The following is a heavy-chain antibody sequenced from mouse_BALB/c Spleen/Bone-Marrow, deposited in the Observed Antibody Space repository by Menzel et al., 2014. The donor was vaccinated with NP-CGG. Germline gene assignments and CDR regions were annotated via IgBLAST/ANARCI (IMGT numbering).Heavy chain of an antibody. CDR2: IYPGDGDT. J-gene: IGHJ4*01. CDR1: GYAFGSYW. D-gene: IGHD1-1*01. V-gene: IGHV1-80*01. Sequence: VQLQQSGAELVRPGSSVKISCKASGYAFGSYWMNWVKQRPGQGLEWIGQIYPGDGDTNYNGKFKGKATLTADKSSSTAYMQLSSLTSEDSAVYFCARRDGSTYYYAMDYWGQGTSVTVSS. CDR3: ARRDGSTYYYAMDY.